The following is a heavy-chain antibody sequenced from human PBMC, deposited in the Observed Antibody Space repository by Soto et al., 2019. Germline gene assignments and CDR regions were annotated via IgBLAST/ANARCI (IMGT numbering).Heavy chain of an antibody. CDR3: ARDGARLHTRSYYYYGMDV. D-gene: IGHD4-4*01. Sequence: SETLSLTCTVSGGSISSYYWSWIRQPAGKGLAWIGRIYTSGSTNYNPSLKSRVTMSVDTSKNQFSLKLGSVTAADTAVYYCARDGARLHTRSYYYYGMDVWGQGTTVTVSS. CDR1: GGSISSYY. CDR2: IYTSGST. V-gene: IGHV4-4*07. J-gene: IGHJ6*02.